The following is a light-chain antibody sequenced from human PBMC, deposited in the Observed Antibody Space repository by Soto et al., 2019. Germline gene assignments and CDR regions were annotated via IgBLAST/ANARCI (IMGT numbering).Light chain of an antibody. CDR2: AAS. Sequence: IQMTRSPSPLSASVGDRVTITCRASQGIGNYLAWYQQKPGKVPKLLIYAASTLQSGVPSRFSGSGSGTDFTLTISSLQPEDVTTYYCQKYNSALGTFGQGIKVDIK. J-gene: IGKJ1*01. CDR1: QGIGNY. V-gene: IGKV1-27*01. CDR3: QKYNSALGT.